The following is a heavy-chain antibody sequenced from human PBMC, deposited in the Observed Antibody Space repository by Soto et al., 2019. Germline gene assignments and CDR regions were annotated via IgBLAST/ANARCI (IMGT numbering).Heavy chain of an antibody. CDR1: DYTFAAYW. V-gene: IGHV5-51*01. D-gene: IGHD6-6*01. Sequence: PGESLKISCKGFDYTFAAYWIGWVRQMPGKGLEWMGVINPRDSDVNYSPPFEGQVTISADKSINTAFLQWRSLKASDTAMYYCARPEYTKDVCYHTYESWGKGTRVTVHS. CDR3: ARPEYTKDVCYHTYES. CDR2: INPRDSDV. J-gene: IGHJ6*04.